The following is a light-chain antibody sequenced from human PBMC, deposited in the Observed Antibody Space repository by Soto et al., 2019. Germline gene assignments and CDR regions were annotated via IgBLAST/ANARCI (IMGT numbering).Light chain of an antibody. Sequence: EIVLPQSPGTLSLSPGERATLSCRASQSFSSSYLAWYQQKPGQAPRLLIYGTSTRAAGIPDSFSCSGSPTYFTRNISRLEPDEFAAYDCPQYGSCGTLGRGTRVESK. CDR3: PQYGSCGT. V-gene: IGKV3-20*01. CDR2: GTS. J-gene: IGKJ4*02. CDR1: QSFSSSY.